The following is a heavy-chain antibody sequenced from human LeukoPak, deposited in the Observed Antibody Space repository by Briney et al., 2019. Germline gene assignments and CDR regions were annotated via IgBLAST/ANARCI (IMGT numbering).Heavy chain of an antibody. Sequence: PGGSLRLSCAASGFTFSSYAMSWVRQPPGKGLEWIGSIYYSGSTYYNPSLKSRVTISVDTSKNQFSLKLSSVTAADTAVYYCARHRIAVAALDYWGQGTLVTVSS. J-gene: IGHJ4*02. CDR1: GFTFSSYA. CDR3: ARHRIAVAALDY. V-gene: IGHV4-39*01. D-gene: IGHD6-19*01. CDR2: IYYSGST.